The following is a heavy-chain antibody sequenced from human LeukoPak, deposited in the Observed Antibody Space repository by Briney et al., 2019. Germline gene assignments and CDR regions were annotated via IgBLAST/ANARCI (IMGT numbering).Heavy chain of an antibody. J-gene: IGHJ6*03. CDR3: ARGELGAREDYYYMDV. V-gene: IGHV1-18*01. CDR1: GYTFTSYG. Sequence: GASVKVSCKASGYTFTSYGISWVRQAPGQGLEWMGWISAYNGNTNYAQKLQARVTMTTDTSTSTAYMELRSLRSDDTAVYYCARGELGAREDYYYMDVWGKGTTVTVSS. D-gene: IGHD1-26*01. CDR2: ISAYNGNT.